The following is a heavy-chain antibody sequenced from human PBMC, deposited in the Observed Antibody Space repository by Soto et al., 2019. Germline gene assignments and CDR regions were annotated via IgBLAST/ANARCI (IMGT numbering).Heavy chain of an antibody. Sequence: ASVKVSCKASGYTFTSYDINWVRQATGQGLEWMGWMNPNSGNTGYAQKFQGRVTMTRNTSISTAYMELSSLRSDDTAVYYCARDARGTRGFDEMDIWGQGTTVTVSS. V-gene: IGHV1-8*01. J-gene: IGHJ6*02. CDR2: MNPNSGNT. CDR3: ARDARGTRGFDEMDI. D-gene: IGHD3-9*01. CDR1: GYTFTSYD.